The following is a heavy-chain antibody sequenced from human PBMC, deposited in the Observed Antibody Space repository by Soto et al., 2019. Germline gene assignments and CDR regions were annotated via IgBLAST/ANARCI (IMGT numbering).Heavy chain of an antibody. J-gene: IGHJ4*02. D-gene: IGHD2-15*01. CDR3: VRWRSSCGSWYDY. V-gene: IGHV3-64D*08. CDR1: GFAFSDFA. CDR2: ISTNGIGT. Sequence: EVQLVESGGGLVQPGGSLRLSCSASGFAFSDFAMHWVRQAPGRGLEYVSAISTNGIGTYYADSVKGRFTISRDNSKNTLYLPMSSLRTEDTAVYYCVRWRSSCGSWYDYWGQGTLVTVSS.